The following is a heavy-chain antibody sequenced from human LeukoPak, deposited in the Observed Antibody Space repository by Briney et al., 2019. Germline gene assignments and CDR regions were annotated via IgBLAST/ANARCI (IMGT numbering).Heavy chain of an antibody. Sequence: PSETLSLTRTVSGGSISSRFHYWGWIRQPPGKGLEWIGNIYHTGSTYNNPSLKSRVIITVDTSKNQFSLKLSSVTDADTAVYYCVGLDIEAAGVLFDYWGQGTLVTVSS. J-gene: IGHJ4*02. V-gene: IGHV4-39*01. CDR3: VGLDIEAAGVLFDY. D-gene: IGHD6-13*01. CDR1: GGSISSRFHY. CDR2: IYHTGST.